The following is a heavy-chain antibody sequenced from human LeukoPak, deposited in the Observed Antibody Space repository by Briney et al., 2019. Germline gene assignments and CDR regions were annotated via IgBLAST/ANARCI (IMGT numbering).Heavy chain of an antibody. V-gene: IGHV3-21*01. CDR2: LSSSSSDI. Sequence: SGGSLRLSRAVSGFTFSSYSMNWVRQAPGKGLEWVSCLSSSSSDIEYADSVKGRFTISRDNAKNSLYLQMNSLRVEDTAVYYCARDDGGALDVFDIWGQGTMVTVSS. CDR1: GFTFSSYS. J-gene: IGHJ3*02. CDR3: ARDDGGALDVFDI. D-gene: IGHD4-23*01.